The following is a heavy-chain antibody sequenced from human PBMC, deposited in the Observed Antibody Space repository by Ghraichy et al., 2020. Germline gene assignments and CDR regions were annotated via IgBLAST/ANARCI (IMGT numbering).Heavy chain of an antibody. CDR1: GFTFSSYA. V-gene: IGHV3-23*01. CDR2: ISGSGGST. J-gene: IGHJ3*02. CDR3: AKSQIGAAPWRGDAFDI. D-gene: IGHD4/OR15-4a*01. Sequence: GGSLRLSCAASGFTFSSYAMSWVRQAPGKGLEWVSAISGSGGSTYYADSVKGRFTISRDNSKNTLYLQMNSLRAEDTAVYYCAKSQIGAAPWRGDAFDIWGQGTMVTVSS.